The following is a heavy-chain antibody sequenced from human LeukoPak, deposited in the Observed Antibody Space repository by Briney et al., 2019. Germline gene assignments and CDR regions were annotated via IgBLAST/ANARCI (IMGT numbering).Heavy chain of an antibody. CDR2: IKHDRSTK. CDR1: GFTFSSYW. V-gene: IGHV3-7*01. J-gene: IGHJ3*02. CDR3: ATVPPWNDDSFDI. D-gene: IGHD1-1*01. Sequence: PGGSLRLSCAASGFTFSSYWMTWVRQAPGKGLEWVASIKHDRSTKYYVHAVKGRFTISSDNAKNSIYLQMNSLKAEDTAVYYCATVPPWNDDSFDIWGQERMVTVSS.